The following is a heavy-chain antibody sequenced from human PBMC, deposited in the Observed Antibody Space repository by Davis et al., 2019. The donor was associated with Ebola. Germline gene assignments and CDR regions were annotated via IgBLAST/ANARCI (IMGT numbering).Heavy chain of an antibody. CDR2: IIPILGIA. V-gene: IGHV1-69*04. D-gene: IGHD1-26*01. Sequence: SSVTVSCKASGYTFTSFDINWVRQAPGQGLEWMGRIIPILGIANYAQKFQGRVTITADKSTSTAYMELSSLRSEDTAVYYCAGGETRPYYYGMDVWGQGTTVTVSS. CDR3: AGGETRPYYYGMDV. J-gene: IGHJ6*02. CDR1: GYTFTSFD.